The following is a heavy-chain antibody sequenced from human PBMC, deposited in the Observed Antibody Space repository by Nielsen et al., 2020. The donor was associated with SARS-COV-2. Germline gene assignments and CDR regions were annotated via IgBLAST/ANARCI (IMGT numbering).Heavy chain of an antibody. CDR3: ARGGYGLIGGDMDV. CDR2: IWYDGSNK. Sequence: SCAASGFTFSSYGMHWVRQAPGKGLEWVAVIWYDGSNKYYADAVKGRFTISRENAKNSLYLQMNSLRAGDTAVYYCARGGYGLIGGDMDVWGQGTTVTVSS. D-gene: IGHD6-25*01. CDR1: GFTFSSYG. J-gene: IGHJ6*02. V-gene: IGHV3-33*01.